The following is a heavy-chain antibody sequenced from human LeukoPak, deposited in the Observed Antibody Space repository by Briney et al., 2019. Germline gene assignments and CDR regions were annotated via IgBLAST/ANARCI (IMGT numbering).Heavy chain of an antibody. V-gene: IGHV1-8*01. Sequence: ASVKGSCKASGYTFTSYDINWVRQATGQGLEWMGWMNPNSGNTGYAQKFQGRVTMTRNTSISTAYMELSSLRSEDTAVYYCARGITMVRGVIITPIYYYYGMDVWGQGTTVTVSS. CDR1: GYTFTSYD. J-gene: IGHJ6*02. D-gene: IGHD3-10*01. CDR2: MNPNSGNT. CDR3: ARGITMVRGVIITPIYYYYGMDV.